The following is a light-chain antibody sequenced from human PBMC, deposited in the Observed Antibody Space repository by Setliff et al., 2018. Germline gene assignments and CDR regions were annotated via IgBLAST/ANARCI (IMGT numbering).Light chain of an antibody. J-gene: IGLJ1*01. CDR1: GGLVGGYDY. CDR3: SLYSGSNNFF. CDR2: EVT. Sequence: QSALTQPPSASGSPGQSVTISCTGTGGLVGGYDYVSWYQQHPGKAPKLIIYEVTKRPSGVPGRFSGSNSGNTASLTVSGLQAEDEADYYCSLYSGSNNFFFGSGTKVTVL. V-gene: IGLV2-8*01.